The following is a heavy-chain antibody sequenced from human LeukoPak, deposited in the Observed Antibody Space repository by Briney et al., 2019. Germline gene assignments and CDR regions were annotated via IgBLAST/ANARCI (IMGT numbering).Heavy chain of an antibody. CDR3: ARVAGLSDAFDI. Sequence: ASVKVSCKASGYTFTSYAMHWVRQAPGQRLKWMGWINAGNGNTKYSQKFQGRVTITRDTSASTAYMELSSLRSEDTAVYYCARVAGLSDAFDIWGQGTMVTVSS. CDR2: INAGNGNT. V-gene: IGHV1-3*01. CDR1: GYTFTSYA. D-gene: IGHD2-15*01. J-gene: IGHJ3*02.